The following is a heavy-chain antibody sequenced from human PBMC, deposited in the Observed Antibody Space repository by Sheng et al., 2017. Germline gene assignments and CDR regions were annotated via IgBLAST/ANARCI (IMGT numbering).Heavy chain of an antibody. J-gene: IGHJ4*02. V-gene: IGHV3-15*01. CDR1: GFTFSNAW. Sequence: EVQLVESGGGLVKPGGSLRLSCAASGFTFSNAWMSWVRQAPGKGLEWVGRIKSKTDGGTTDYAAPVKGRFTISRDDSKNTLYLQMNSLKTEDTAVYYCTTDFEVPAAFVVFFQEGDYWGQGTLVTVSS. D-gene: IGHD2-2*01. CDR2: IKSKTDGGTT. CDR3: TTDFEVPAAFVVFFQEGDY.